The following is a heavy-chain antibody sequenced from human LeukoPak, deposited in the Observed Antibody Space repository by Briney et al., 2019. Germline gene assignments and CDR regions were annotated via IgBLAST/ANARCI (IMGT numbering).Heavy chain of an antibody. J-gene: IGHJ4*02. V-gene: IGHV3-11*04. CDR3: ATSQSSVAGIIGD. D-gene: IGHD6-19*01. CDR1: GFTFSDYF. Sequence: GGSLRLSCAASGFTFSDYFMTWIRQAPGKGLEWVSYISGSGSNKYYADSVKGRFTISRDNAKNSLYLQMDSLRVEDTAVYYCATSQSSVAGIIGDWGQGTLVTVSS. CDR2: ISGSGSNK.